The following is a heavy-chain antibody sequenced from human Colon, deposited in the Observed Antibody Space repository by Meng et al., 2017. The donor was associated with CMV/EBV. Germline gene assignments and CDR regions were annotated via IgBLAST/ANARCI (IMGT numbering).Heavy chain of an antibody. V-gene: IGHV1-2*02. CDR3: AREADFDFWSVHPAFQY. Sequence: ASVKVSCKASGYHFADYYMHWVRQAPGQGLEWMGRIKPNSHDTHYAQKFRDRITMTSDTSTATVYLEVRGLGSDDTSIYYCAREADFDFWSVHPAFQYWGQGTLVTVSS. J-gene: IGHJ4*02. D-gene: IGHD3-3*01. CDR2: IKPNSHDT. CDR1: GYHFADYY.